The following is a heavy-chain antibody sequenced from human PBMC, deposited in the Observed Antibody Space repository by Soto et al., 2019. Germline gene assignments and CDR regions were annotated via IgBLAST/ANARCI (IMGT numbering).Heavy chain of an antibody. CDR2: ISGSGGST. D-gene: IGHD3-3*01. J-gene: IGHJ6*02. Sequence: GGSLRLSCAASGFTFSSYAMSWVRQAPGKGLEWVSAISGSGGSTYYADSVKGRVTISRDNSKNTLYLQMNSLRAEDTAVYYCAKAHDFWSGYYYYYYGMDVWGQGTTVTVSS. CDR1: GFTFSSYA. CDR3: AKAHDFWSGYYYYYYGMDV. V-gene: IGHV3-23*01.